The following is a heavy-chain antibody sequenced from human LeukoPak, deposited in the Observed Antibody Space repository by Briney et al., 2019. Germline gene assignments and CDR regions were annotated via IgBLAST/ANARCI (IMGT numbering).Heavy chain of an antibody. CDR2: IKQDGSEK. Sequence: GGSLRLSCAASGFTFSSYWMSWVRQAPGRGLDWVANIKQDGSEKYYVDSVKGRFTISRDNAKNSLYLQMNSLRAEDTAVYYCARERHYYGSGSYSLGWGQGTLVTVSS. V-gene: IGHV3-7*01. CDR1: GFTFSSYW. CDR3: ARERHYYGSGSYSLG. D-gene: IGHD3-10*01. J-gene: IGHJ4*02.